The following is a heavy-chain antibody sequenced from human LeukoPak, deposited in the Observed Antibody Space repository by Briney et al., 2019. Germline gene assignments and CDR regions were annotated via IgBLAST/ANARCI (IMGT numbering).Heavy chain of an antibody. Sequence: PGGSLRLSCSSPGFTLILYGIHWGRQAPAHGRGWVAVISYDGSNKYYADSVKGRFTISRDNSKNTLYLQMNSLRAEDTAVYYCAKVGGGDWYYWGQGTLVTVSS. CDR3: AKVGGGDWYY. J-gene: IGHJ4*02. D-gene: IGHD2-21*02. CDR1: GFTLILYG. CDR2: ISYDGSNK. V-gene: IGHV3-30*18.